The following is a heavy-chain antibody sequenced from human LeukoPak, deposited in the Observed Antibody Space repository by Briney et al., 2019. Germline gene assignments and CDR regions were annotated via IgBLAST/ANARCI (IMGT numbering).Heavy chain of an antibody. CDR3: ARHEGSGSYYYFQH. CDR2: IYYSGST. D-gene: IGHD1-26*01. CDR1: GGSIISSSYY. V-gene: IGHV4-39*01. Sequence: PSETLSLTCTVSGGSIISSSYYWGWIRQPPGKGLESIGSIYYSGSTYYNPSLKSRVTISAATSSNQFSLQLRSLPADYTAVFYCARHEGSGSYYYFQHWGQGTLVTVSS. J-gene: IGHJ1*01.